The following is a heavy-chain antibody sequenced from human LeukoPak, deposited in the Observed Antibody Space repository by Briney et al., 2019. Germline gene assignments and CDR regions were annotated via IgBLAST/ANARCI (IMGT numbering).Heavy chain of an antibody. CDR2: IYYSGST. D-gene: IGHD3-10*01. CDR1: GGSISSYY. Sequence: PSETLSLTCTVSGGSISSYYWSWIRQPLGKGLVWIGYIYYSGSTNYNPSLKSRVTISVDTSKNQFSLKLSSVTAADTAVYYCARHGSPPPFVLLHAFDIWGQGTMVTVSS. V-gene: IGHV4-59*08. J-gene: IGHJ3*02. CDR3: ARHGSPPPFVLLHAFDI.